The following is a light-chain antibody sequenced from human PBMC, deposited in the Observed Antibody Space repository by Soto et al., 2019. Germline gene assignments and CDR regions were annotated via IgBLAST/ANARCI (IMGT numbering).Light chain of an antibody. Sequence: DIQMTQSPSSLSASVGDRVTITCRASQSISNYLNWYQQKPGKAPTLLIYAASSMQSGVPSRFSGSGSETDFTLTISSLQPDDSATYYCRQSFSPLWTFGQGTKVEV. CDR3: RQSFSPLWT. CDR1: QSISNY. CDR2: AAS. V-gene: IGKV1-39*01. J-gene: IGKJ1*01.